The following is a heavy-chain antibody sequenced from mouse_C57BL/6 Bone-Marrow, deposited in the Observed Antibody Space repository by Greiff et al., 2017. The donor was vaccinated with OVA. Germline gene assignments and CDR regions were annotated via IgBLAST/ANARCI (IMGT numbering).Heavy chain of an antibody. J-gene: IGHJ1*03. CDR3: ARAFYYYGSSYDWYFDV. D-gene: IGHD1-1*01. V-gene: IGHV1-52*01. Sequence: QVQLQQPGAELVRPGSSVKLSCKASGYTFTSYWMHWVKQRPIQGLEWIGNIDPSDSETHYNQKFKDKATLTVDKSSSTAYMQLSSLTSEDSAVYYCARAFYYYGSSYDWYFDVWGTGTTVTVSS. CDR1: GYTFTSYW. CDR2: IDPSDSET.